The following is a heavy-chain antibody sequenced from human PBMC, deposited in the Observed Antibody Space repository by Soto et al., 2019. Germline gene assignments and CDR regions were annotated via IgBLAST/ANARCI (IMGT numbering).Heavy chain of an antibody. D-gene: IGHD2-15*01. J-gene: IGHJ4*02. CDR1: GYIFSTHG. CDR2: INPYNGKT. CDR3: ARVQIVVVVGGTPADY. Sequence: QVQLEQSGAEVKKSGASVKVSCKASGYIFSTHGINWVRQAPGQGLEWMGWINPYNGKTNYEQKFQGRVTMTTETSRKTAYMELRSLRSDDTAVYYWARVQIVVVVGGTPADYWGQGTLVTVSS. V-gene: IGHV1-18*01.